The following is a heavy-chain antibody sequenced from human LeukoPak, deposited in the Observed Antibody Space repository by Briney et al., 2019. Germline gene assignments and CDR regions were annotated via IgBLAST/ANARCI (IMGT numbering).Heavy chain of an antibody. V-gene: IGHV3-7*01. D-gene: IGHD4-23*01. Sequence: GRSLRLSCAASGFTFGSDWMSWVRQTPGKGLEWVANMKEDGSKKDYMESVKGRFTISRDNAKNSLYLQMSSLRAEDTAVYYCARDRPGGYFDYWGQGALVTVSS. J-gene: IGHJ4*02. CDR1: GFTFGSDW. CDR2: MKEDGSKK. CDR3: ARDRPGGYFDY.